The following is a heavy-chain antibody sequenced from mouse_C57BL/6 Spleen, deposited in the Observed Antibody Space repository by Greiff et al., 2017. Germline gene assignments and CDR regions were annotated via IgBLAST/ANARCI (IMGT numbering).Heavy chain of an antibody. CDR1: GYTFTSYW. V-gene: IGHV1-64*01. CDR2: IHPNSGST. Sequence: QVQLQQPGAELVKPGASVKLSCKASGYTFTSYWMHWVKQRPGQGLEWMGMIHPNSGSTNYNEKFKSKATLTVDKSSSTAYMQLSSLTSEDSAVYYCARGGYYGSGYYAMDYWGQGTSVTVSS. J-gene: IGHJ4*01. CDR3: ARGGYYGSGYYAMDY. D-gene: IGHD1-1*01.